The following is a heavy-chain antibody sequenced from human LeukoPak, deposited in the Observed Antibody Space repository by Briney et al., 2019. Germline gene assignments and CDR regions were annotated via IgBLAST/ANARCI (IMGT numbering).Heavy chain of an antibody. CDR1: GYTFTSYD. J-gene: IGHJ4*02. Sequence: ASVKVFCKASGYTFTSYDINWVRQATGQGLEWMGWMNPNSGNTGYAQKFQGRVTITRNTSISTAYMELSSLRAEDTAAYYCAKFDWGGSTRGSFDSWGQGTLVTVSS. D-gene: IGHD2-2*01. CDR2: MNPNSGNT. V-gene: IGHV1-8*03. CDR3: AKFDWGGSTRGSFDS.